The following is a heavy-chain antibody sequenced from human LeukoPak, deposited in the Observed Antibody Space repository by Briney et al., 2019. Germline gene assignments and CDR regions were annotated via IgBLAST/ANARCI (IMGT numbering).Heavy chain of an antibody. CDR3: AREAPGQGFDY. J-gene: IGHJ4*02. Sequence: GGSLRLSCAASGFIFSTYAMNWVRQAPGKGLESVSSISGTTTSKYHADSLRGRFSISRDDAENSLYLQMDSLRAEDTAVYFCAREAPGQGFDYWGQGTLVTVSS. V-gene: IGHV3-21*01. CDR2: ISGTTTSK. CDR1: GFIFSTYA.